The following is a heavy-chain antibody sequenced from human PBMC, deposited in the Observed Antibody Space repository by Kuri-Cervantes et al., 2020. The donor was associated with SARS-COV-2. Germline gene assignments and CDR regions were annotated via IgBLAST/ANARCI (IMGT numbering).Heavy chain of an antibody. D-gene: IGHD5-18*01. CDR1: GFTFSSYS. CDR3: ASGTAMVTASYYYGMDV. Sequence: GGSLRLSCAASGFTFSSYSMNWVRQAPGKGLEWVSSISSSSSYIYYADSVKGRFTISRDNAKDSLCLQMNSLGAEDTAVYYCASGTAMVTASYYYGMDVWGQGTTVTVSS. J-gene: IGHJ6*02. V-gene: IGHV3-21*01. CDR2: ISSSSSYI.